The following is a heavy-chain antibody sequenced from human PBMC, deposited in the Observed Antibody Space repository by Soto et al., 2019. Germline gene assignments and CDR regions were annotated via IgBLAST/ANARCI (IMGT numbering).Heavy chain of an antibody. J-gene: IGHJ4*02. CDR2: INAGNGNT. CDR1: GYTFTSYA. D-gene: IGHD3-22*01. V-gene: IGHV1-3*01. Sequence: ASVKVSCKASGYTFTSYAMHWVRQAPGQRLEWMGWINAGNGNTKYSQKFQGRVTITSDTSTSTAYMELSSLRSEDTAVYYCARAPLGIIVAPDFWGQGTLVTVSS. CDR3: ARAPLGIIVAPDF.